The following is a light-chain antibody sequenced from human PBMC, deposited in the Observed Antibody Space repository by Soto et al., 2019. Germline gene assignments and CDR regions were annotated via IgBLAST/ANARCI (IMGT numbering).Light chain of an antibody. CDR2: DVT. Sequence: QSVLTQPASLSGSPGQSITISCTGTSSDIGAYDYVSWFQQHPGKAPNLMIYDVTNRPSEVSHRFSGSTSGNTASLTISGLQAEDEADYYCTAFTSRSTMVFGGGTKVTVL. J-gene: IGLJ2*01. V-gene: IGLV2-14*03. CDR1: SSDIGAYDY. CDR3: TAFTSRSTMV.